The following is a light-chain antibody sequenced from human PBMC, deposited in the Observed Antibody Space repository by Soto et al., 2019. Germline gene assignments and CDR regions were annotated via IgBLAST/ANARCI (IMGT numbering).Light chain of an antibody. V-gene: IGKV3-20*01. CDR2: GAS. CDR3: QQSASSRWT. J-gene: IGKJ1*01. CDR1: QSVTSSY. Sequence: EIVLTQSPGTLSLSPGERATLSCRASQSVTSSYLAWYQQKSGQAPRLLIFGASNRASDIPDRFSGSGSGTDFTLTIRRLEPEDFAVYYCQQSASSRWTFGQGPKVEI.